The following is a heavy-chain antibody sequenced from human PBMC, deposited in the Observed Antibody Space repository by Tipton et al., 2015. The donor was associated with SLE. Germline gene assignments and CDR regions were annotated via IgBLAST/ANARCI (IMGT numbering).Heavy chain of an antibody. V-gene: IGHV4-39*07. CDR1: GGSISSSSFY. Sequence: TLSLTCTVSGGSISSSSFYWGWIRQPPGKGLEWIGSFYYGKSTFYNPSLKSRVTISVDTSTNRLSLQLSSVTAADTAVYYCAGGFYYGSGTFSDFGYWGQGTLATVSS. J-gene: IGHJ4*02. CDR3: AGGFYYGSGTFSDFGY. D-gene: IGHD3-10*01. CDR2: FYYGKST.